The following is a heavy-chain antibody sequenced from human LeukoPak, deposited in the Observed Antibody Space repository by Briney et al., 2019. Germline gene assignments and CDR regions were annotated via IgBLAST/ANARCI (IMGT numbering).Heavy chain of an antibody. CDR1: GFTFNRYA. CDR3: AKMLRAGHGSYYNYGMDV. J-gene: IGHJ6*02. V-gene: IGHV3-23*01. CDR2: ISGCGSST. D-gene: IGHD2-15*01. Sequence: GGSLRLSCAASGFTFNRYARSWVRQAPGKGLEWISAISGCGSSTYYADSLKGRFTISRDNSKNTLLLQMNGLSADDTAAYCCAKMLRAGHGSYYNYGMDVWVQGTTVTDS.